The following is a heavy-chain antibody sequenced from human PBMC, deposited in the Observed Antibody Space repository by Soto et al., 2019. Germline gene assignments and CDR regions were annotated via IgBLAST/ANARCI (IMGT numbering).Heavy chain of an antibody. J-gene: IGHJ6*02. CDR3: ARDRGYGREYYYYGMDV. CDR2: ISYDGSNK. Sequence: GGSLRLSCAASGFTFSSYAMHWVRQAPGKGLEWVAVISYDGSNKYYADSVKGRFTISRDNSKNTLYLQMNSLRAEDTAVYYCARDRGYGREYYYYGMDVWGQGTTVTVSS. D-gene: IGHD2-15*01. CDR1: GFTFSSYA. V-gene: IGHV3-30-3*01.